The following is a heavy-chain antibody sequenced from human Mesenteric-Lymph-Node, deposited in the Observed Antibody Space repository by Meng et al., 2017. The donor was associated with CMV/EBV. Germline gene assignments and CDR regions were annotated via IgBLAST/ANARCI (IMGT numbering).Heavy chain of an antibody. V-gene: IGHV4-34*01. CDR3: ARHQRWLKSEGGFNY. CDR2: INHSGST. J-gene: IGHJ4*02. Sequence: HVPRQQWGAGLLKPSGTLSLTCAVYGGSFSGYYWSWIRQPPGKGLEWIGEINHSGSTNYNPSLKSRVTISVDTSKNQFSLKLSSVTAADTAVYYCARHQRWLKSEGGFNYWGQGTLVTVSS. CDR1: GGSFSGYY. D-gene: IGHD4-23*01.